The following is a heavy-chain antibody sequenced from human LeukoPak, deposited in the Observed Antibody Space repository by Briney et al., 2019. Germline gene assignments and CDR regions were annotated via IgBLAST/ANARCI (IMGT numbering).Heavy chain of an antibody. D-gene: IGHD1/OR15-1a*01. V-gene: IGHV3-23*01. CDR3: ARTPNKFYDF. CDR2: ITMSGDST. J-gene: IGHJ4*02. CDR1: GFTFSSYA. Sequence: GGSLRLSCAASGFTFSSYAFNWVRQAPGKGLEWVSGITMSGDSTYYADSVKGRFTISRDNSKNTLYLQMTSLRAEDTALYYCARTPNKFYDFWGQGTLVTVSS.